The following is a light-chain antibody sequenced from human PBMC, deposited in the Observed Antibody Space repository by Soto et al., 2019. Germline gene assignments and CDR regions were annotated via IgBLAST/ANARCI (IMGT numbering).Light chain of an antibody. V-gene: IGKV1-39*01. Sequence: DIQRTQSPSSLSSSVGDRVTITCRASQTPRTFLNWYQQKPGKAPKLLIYATSTLQSGVPSRFSGRDSGADFTLTINNLQPEDFATYYCQQPPYTFGPGTKVDI. J-gene: IGKJ3*01. CDR1: QTPRTF. CDR3: QQPPYT. CDR2: ATS.